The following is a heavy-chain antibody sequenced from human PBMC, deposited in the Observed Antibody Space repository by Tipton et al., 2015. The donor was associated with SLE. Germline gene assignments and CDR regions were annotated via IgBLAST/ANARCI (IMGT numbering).Heavy chain of an antibody. CDR2: IYTSGNT. V-gene: IGHV4-61*02. CDR3: ASQYYYDSRGWIAFDI. D-gene: IGHD3-22*01. J-gene: IGHJ3*02. Sequence: TLSLTCSVSRGSISSSTFYWTWIRQPAGKGLEWIGRIYTSGNTNYNPSFKSRVTISVDTSKNQFPLKLSSVTAADTAVYYCASQYYYDSRGWIAFDIWGQGTMVTVSS. CDR1: RGSISSSTFY.